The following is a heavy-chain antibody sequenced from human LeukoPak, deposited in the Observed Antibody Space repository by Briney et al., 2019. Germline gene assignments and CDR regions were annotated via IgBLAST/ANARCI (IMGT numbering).Heavy chain of an antibody. D-gene: IGHD2-21*02. J-gene: IGHJ4*02. V-gene: IGHV3-48*03. Sequence: GGSLRLSCAASGFTFSSYEMNWVRQAPGRGLEWVSYISGSGTTTYYTDSVKGRFTISGDNAKNSLYLQMNSLRAEDTAVYYCARDLRCGGDCPGYWGQGTLVTVSS. CDR1: GFTFSSYE. CDR2: ISGSGTTT. CDR3: ARDLRCGGDCPGY.